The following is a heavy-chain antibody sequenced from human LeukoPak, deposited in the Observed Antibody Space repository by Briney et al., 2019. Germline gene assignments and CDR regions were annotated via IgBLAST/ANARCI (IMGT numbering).Heavy chain of an antibody. Sequence: PGGSLKLSCAASGFTFSGSAMHWVRQASGKGLEWVGRIRSKANSYATAYAASVKGRFTISRDDSKNTAYLQMNSLKTEDTAVYYCTSHPVRGRQWLPGQGMDVWGQGTTVTVSS. J-gene: IGHJ6*02. CDR3: TSHPVRGRQWLPGQGMDV. CDR2: IRSKANSYAT. CDR1: GFTFSGSA. V-gene: IGHV3-73*01. D-gene: IGHD6-19*01.